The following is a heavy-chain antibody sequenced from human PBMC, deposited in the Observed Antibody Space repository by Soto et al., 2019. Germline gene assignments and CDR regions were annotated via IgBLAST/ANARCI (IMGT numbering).Heavy chain of an antibody. Sequence: PGGSLRLSCAASGFTFSSYAMHWVRQAPGKGLEWVAVISYDGSNKYYADSVKGRFTNSRDNSKNTLYLQMNSLRAEDTAVYYCARDFYCTNGVCYTLAFDYWGQGT. CDR2: ISYDGSNK. V-gene: IGHV3-30-3*01. D-gene: IGHD2-8*01. CDR1: GFTFSSYA. J-gene: IGHJ4*02. CDR3: ARDFYCTNGVCYTLAFDY.